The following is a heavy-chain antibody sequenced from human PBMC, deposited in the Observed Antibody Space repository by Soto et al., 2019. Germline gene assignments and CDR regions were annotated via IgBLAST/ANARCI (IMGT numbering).Heavy chain of an antibody. CDR1: GYTFTSYD. J-gene: IGHJ4*01. Sequence: ASVKVSCKASGYTFTSYDINWVRQAPGQGLEWVGWINPTSGYTAHAQKFQGRVTLTREISIATAYMELSSLSSEDTAVYFCARQVRLGYSSDWGPGTKVTVSS. V-gene: IGHV1-8*01. CDR3: ARQVRLGYSSD. D-gene: IGHD1-1*01. CDR2: INPTSGYT.